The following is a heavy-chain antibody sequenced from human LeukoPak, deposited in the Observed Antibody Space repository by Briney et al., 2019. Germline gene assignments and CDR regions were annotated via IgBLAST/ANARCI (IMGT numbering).Heavy chain of an antibody. Sequence: PGGSLRLSCEASGSGFTFGNFGMSWVRQAPGKGLEWLSGISGSGYYTYYADSVKGRFTISRDNSKNTLYIQMNSLRAEDTAVYYCAKDGSWAYYYFYFYMDVWGKGTTVTVSS. CDR3: AKDGSWAYYYFYFYMDV. J-gene: IGHJ6*03. D-gene: IGHD1-26*01. V-gene: IGHV3-23*01. CDR2: ISGSGYYT. CDR1: GSGFTFGNFG.